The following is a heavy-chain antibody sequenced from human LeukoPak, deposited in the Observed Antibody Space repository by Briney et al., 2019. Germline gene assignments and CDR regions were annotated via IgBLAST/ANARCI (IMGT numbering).Heavy chain of an antibody. CDR2: IHYSGST. Sequence: SETLSLTCTVSGGSISTYYWSWIRQPPGKGLEWIGYIHYSGSTNYNPSLKSRVTISVDTSKNQFSLKLSSVTAADTAVYYCARQAAGRGCTNWFDPWGQGTLVTVSS. V-gene: IGHV4-59*08. CDR1: GGSISTYY. CDR3: ARQAAGRGCTNWFDP. J-gene: IGHJ5*02. D-gene: IGHD6-13*01.